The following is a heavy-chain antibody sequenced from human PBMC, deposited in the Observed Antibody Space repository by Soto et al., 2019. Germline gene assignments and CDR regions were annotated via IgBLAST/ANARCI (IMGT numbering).Heavy chain of an antibody. J-gene: IGHJ6*02. V-gene: IGHV1-2*02. CDR1: GYTFKLYY. CDR3: SRGMDV. Sequence: ASVKVSGKTSGYTFKLYYMHWVRQAPGQGLEWMGWINSNSGDTTYGQKFQGRVTMTRDTSTTTVFLELTTLTYDDTAVYYCSRGMDVWGQGTSVTVSS. CDR2: INSNSGDT.